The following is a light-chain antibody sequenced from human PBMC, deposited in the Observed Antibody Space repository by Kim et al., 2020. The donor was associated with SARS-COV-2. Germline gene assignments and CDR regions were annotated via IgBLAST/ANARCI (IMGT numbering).Light chain of an antibody. Sequence: SELTQPRSVSGSPGQSVTISCTGTSSDVGGYNYVSWYQQHPGKAPKLMIYDVSKRPSGVPDRFSGSKSGNTASLTISGLQAEDEADYYCCSYAGSYVFGTGTKVTVL. CDR3: CSYAGSYV. CDR1: SSDVGGYNY. J-gene: IGLJ1*01. V-gene: IGLV2-11*01. CDR2: DVS.